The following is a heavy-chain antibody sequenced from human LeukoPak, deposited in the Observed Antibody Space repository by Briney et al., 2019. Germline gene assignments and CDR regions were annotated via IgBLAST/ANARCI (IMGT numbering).Heavy chain of an antibody. J-gene: IGHJ4*02. V-gene: IGHV4-59*01. D-gene: IGHD1-26*01. CDR2: IYYSGST. CDR3: ARVGIVGANRPYYFDY. Sequence: SSETLSLTCTVSGGSISSYYWSWIRQPPGKGLEWIGYIYYSGSTNYNPSLKSRVTISVDTSKNQFSLKLSSVTAADTAVYYCARVGIVGANRPYYFDYWGQGTLVTVSS. CDR1: GGSISSYY.